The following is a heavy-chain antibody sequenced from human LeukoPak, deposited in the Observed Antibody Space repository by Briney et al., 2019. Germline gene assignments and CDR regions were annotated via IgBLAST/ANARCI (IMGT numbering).Heavy chain of an antibody. D-gene: IGHD6-13*01. V-gene: IGHV3-23*01. J-gene: IGHJ6*02. CDR2: ITGSGGNT. CDR1: GFIFSSYS. CDR3: PQEASTSWPSYSYGMDV. Sequence: GGSLRLSCAASGFIFSSYSRSWVRQAPGKGLEWVSVITGSGGNTYYADSVKGRFTISKDNSKNTVSLQMSSMRLDDTAVYYCPQEASTSWPSYSYGMDVWGQGTTVTVYS.